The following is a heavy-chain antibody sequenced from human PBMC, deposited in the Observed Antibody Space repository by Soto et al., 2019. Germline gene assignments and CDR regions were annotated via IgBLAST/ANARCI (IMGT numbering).Heavy chain of an antibody. CDR2: IYTSGST. CDR1: GGSISSYY. CDR3: ERDRITMVRGVVLLDV. Sequence: QVQLQESGPGLVKPSETLSLTCTVSGGSISSYYWSWIRQPAGKGLEWIGRIYTSGSTNYNPSLKRRVTMSVDTSKNQFSLKLSSVTAADTAVYYCERDRITMVRGVVLLDVWGQGTTVTVSS. D-gene: IGHD3-10*01. V-gene: IGHV4-4*07. J-gene: IGHJ6*02.